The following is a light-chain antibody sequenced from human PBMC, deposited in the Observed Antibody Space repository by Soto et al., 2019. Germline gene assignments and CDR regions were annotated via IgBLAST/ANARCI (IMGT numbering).Light chain of an antibody. V-gene: IGKV3-15*01. CDR1: QGVRSD. CDR2: GAS. CDR3: QQYNKWPLT. Sequence: IAMTQCPDTLSVYTGDRATLSCRASQGVRSDLAWYQQKPGQSPRLLIYGASTRAAETPARFSGSGSETEFTLTISSLQSEDFAVYYCQQYNKWPLTFGGGTKVDIK. J-gene: IGKJ4*01.